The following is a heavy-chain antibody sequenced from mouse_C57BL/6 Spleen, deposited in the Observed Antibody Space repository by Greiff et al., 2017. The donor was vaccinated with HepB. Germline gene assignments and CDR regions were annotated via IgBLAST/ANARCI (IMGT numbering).Heavy chain of an antibody. D-gene: IGHD2-1*01. CDR1: GFTFSSYG. J-gene: IGHJ4*01. CDR2: ISSGGSYT. V-gene: IGHV5-6*01. CDR3: ARHGGYGNYYYYAMDY. Sequence: EVQGVESGGDLVKPGGSLKLSCAASGFTFSSYGMSWVRQTPDKRLEWVATISSGGSYTYYPDSVKGRFTISRDNAKNTLYLQMSSLKSEDKAMYYCARHGGYGNYYYYAMDYWGQGTSVTVSS.